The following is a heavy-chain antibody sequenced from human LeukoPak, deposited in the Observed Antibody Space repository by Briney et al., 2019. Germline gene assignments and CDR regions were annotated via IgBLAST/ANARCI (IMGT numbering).Heavy chain of an antibody. V-gene: IGHV1-2*02. J-gene: IGHJ4*02. Sequence: ASVKVSCKASGYTFTGYYMHWVRQAPGQGLEWMGWINPNSGGTNYAQKFQGRVTMTRDTSISTAYMELSRLRSDDTAVYYCARDLMIVGEGDYWGQGTLVTVSS. D-gene: IGHD3-22*01. CDR2: INPNSGGT. CDR3: ARDLMIVGEGDY. CDR1: GYTFTGYY.